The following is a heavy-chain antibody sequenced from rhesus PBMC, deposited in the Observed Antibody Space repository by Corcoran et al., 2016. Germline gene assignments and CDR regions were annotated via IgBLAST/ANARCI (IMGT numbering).Heavy chain of an antibody. CDR3: ARDFSRVSYTDV. CDR2: IYDSSGST. J-gene: IGHJ5-2*02. D-gene: IGHD2-39*02. V-gene: IGHV4-147*01. Sequence: QVQLQESGPGLVKPSETLSLTCAVSGGSLSSNFWSWSRQPPGKGLEWIGRIYDSSGSTSYNPSLTSRVTISTDTSKNQFSLKLSSVTAADTTVYYCARDFSRVSYTDVWGRGVLVTVSS. CDR1: GGSLSSNF.